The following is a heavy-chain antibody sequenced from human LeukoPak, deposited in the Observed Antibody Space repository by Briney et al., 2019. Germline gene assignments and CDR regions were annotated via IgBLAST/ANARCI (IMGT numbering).Heavy chain of an antibody. J-gene: IGHJ4*02. Sequence: GGSLRLSCAASGFTFSSYWMSWVRQAPGKGLEWVANIKQDGSEKYYVDSVKGRFTISRDNAKNTLYLQMNSLSADDAAVYYCAKVAHYYGSGSYYEYYFDYWGQGTLVTVSS. CDR3: AKVAHYYGSGSYYEYYFDY. V-gene: IGHV3-7*03. CDR2: IKQDGSEK. D-gene: IGHD3-10*01. CDR1: GFTFSSYW.